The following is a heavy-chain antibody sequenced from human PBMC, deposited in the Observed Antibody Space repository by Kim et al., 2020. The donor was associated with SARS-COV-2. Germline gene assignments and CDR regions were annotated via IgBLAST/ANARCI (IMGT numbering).Heavy chain of an antibody. CDR2: IIPIFGTA. Sequence: SVKVSCKASGGTFSSYAISWVRQAPGQGLEWMGGIIPIFGTANYAQKFQGRVTITADESTSTAYMELSSLRSEDTAVCYCARGGSSGYGYYYYGMDVWGQGTTVTVSS. J-gene: IGHJ6*02. CDR1: GGTFSSYA. D-gene: IGHD3-22*01. CDR3: ARGGSSGYGYYYYGMDV. V-gene: IGHV1-69*13.